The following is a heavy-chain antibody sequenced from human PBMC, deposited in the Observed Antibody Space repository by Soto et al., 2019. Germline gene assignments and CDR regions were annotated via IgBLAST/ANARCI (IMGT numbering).Heavy chain of an antibody. CDR3: SRSFFYDSSLVWFGP. D-gene: IGHD3-22*01. V-gene: IGHV4-30-4*02. CDR2: IYYSGST. Sequence: SDTLSLTCTVSGGSFSSFYYYWSWIRQPPGKGLEWIGYIYYSGSTYYNPSLKSRVTISVDTSKNQFSLKLSSVTAADTAVYYCSRSFFYDSSLVWFGPWGQGTLVNVSS. CDR1: GGSFSSFYYY. J-gene: IGHJ5*02.